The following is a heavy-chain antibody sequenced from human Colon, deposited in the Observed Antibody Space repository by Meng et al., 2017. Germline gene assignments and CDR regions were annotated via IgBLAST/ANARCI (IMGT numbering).Heavy chain of an antibody. V-gene: IGHV1-2*05. J-gene: IGHJ4*02. CDR3: ARMGAGAAFDF. CDR1: GYTFTTFF. D-gene: IGHD1-26*01. CDR2: INPNSGVT. Sequence: QVHLVQSGAEVKTPGSSVKISSEASGYTFTTFFLNWVRQTPDQGFEWLGRINPNSGVTNFAQKFQGRVTMTRDTSISTAYMELASLRSDDTGVYYCARMGAGAAFDFWGQGTLVTVSS.